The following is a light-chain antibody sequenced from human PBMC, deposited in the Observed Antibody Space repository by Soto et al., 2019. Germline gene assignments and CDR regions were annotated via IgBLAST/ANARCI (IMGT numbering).Light chain of an antibody. V-gene: IGLV2-14*01. CDR1: SSDVGAYNY. CDR2: AVS. Sequence: HSALTQPASVSGSPGQSITISCTGTSSDVGAYNYVSWYQQYPGKVPKLMIYAVSNRPSGVPHRFSGSKSGNTASLTISGLQAEDEADYYCSSHTTSSSVVFGGGTMVTVL. CDR3: SSHTTSSSVV. J-gene: IGLJ2*01.